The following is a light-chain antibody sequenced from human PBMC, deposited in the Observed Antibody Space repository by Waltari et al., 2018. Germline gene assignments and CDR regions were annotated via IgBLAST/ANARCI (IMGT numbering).Light chain of an antibody. CDR3: SSYTSSTTWV. CDR1: NSDVGGYNY. J-gene: IGLJ3*02. CDR2: DVT. Sequence: QSALTQPASVSGSPGQSIALSCTGTNSDVGGYNYVSWYQQYPDKAPKLLIYDVTTRPSGVSNRISGSKSGNTASLTIAGLQAEDEADYYCSSYTSSTTWVFGGGTKLTVL. V-gene: IGLV2-14*03.